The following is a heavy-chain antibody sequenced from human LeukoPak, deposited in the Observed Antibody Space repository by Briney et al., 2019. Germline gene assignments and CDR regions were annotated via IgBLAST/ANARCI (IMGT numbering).Heavy chain of an antibody. CDR3: ARVIAAAGTEWFDP. CDR2: IYYSGST. J-gene: IGHJ5*02. Sequence: SETLSLTCTVSGGSISSYYWSWIRQPPGKGLEWIGYIYYSGSTNYNPSLKSRVTISVDTSKDQFSLKLSSVTAADTAVYYCARVIAAAGTEWFDPWGQGTLVTVSS. CDR1: GGSISSYY. V-gene: IGHV4-59*01. D-gene: IGHD6-13*01.